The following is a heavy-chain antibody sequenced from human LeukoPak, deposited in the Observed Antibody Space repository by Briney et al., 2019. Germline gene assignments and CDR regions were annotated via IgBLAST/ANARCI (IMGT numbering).Heavy chain of an antibody. D-gene: IGHD3-22*01. CDR3: ARVLTLRYYDSSGYDAFDI. Sequence: ASVKVSCKASGYTFTSYGISWVRQAPGQGLEWMGWISAYNGNTNYAQKLQGRVTMTRDTSTSTVYMELSSLRSEDTAVYYCARVLTLRYYDSSGYDAFDIWGQGTMVTVSS. J-gene: IGHJ3*02. CDR1: GYTFTSYG. V-gene: IGHV1-18*01. CDR2: ISAYNGNT.